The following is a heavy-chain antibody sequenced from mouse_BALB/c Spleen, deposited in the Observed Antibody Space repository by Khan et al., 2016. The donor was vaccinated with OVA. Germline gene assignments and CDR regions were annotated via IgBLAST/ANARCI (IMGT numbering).Heavy chain of an antibody. D-gene: IGHD2-2*01. J-gene: IGHJ3*01. CDR1: GLSLTNYG. V-gene: IGHV2-3*01. CDR3: AIIYYGYDWFAY. CDR2: IWGDGST. Sequence: QVQLKQSGPGLVAPSQSLSIRCTVSGLSLTNYGVSWVRQHPGKGLEWLGVIWGDGSTNYHSVLKSRLSISKDNSKSQVFVKLNSLQTDDTATYYCAIIYYGYDWFAYWGQGTLVTVSA.